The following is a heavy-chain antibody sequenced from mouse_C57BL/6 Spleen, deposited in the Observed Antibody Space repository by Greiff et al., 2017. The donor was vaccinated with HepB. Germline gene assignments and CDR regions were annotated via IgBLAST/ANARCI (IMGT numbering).Heavy chain of an antibody. CDR2: IDPSDSET. CDR1: GYTFTSYW. V-gene: IGHV1-52*01. D-gene: IGHD1-1*01. Sequence: QVQLQQPGAELVRPGSSVKLSCKASGYTFTSYWMHWVKQRPIQGLEWIGNIDPSDSETHYNQKFKDKATLTVDKSSSTAYMQLSSLTSEDSAVYYWARSHYYGSSSSAYWGQGTLVTVAA. J-gene: IGHJ3*01. CDR3: ARSHYYGSSSSAY.